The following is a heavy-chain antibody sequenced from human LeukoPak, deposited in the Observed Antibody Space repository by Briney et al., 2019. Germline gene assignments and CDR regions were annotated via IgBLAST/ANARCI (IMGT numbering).Heavy chain of an antibody. CDR1: GSSFNTYY. J-gene: IGHJ4*02. D-gene: IGHD4-17*01. Sequence: PSETLSLTCSVSGSSFNTYYGSWIRQPAGKALEWIGRIHTSGSADYSPSLQSRVTISVDMSKKEFSLKLTSVTAADTAVYYCARDIVYLIDEDYGWGQGILVTVSS. V-gene: IGHV4-4*07. CDR2: IHTSGSA. CDR3: ARDIVYLIDEDYG.